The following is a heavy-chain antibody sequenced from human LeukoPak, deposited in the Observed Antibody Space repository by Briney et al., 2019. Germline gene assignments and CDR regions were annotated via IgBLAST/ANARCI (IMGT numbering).Heavy chain of an antibody. CDR2: IKQDGSEK. CDR3: ARDLGSGSYYRSNFDY. CDR1: GFALSSSG. J-gene: IGHJ4*02. V-gene: IGHV3-7*01. D-gene: IGHD3-10*01. Sequence: PGGSLRLSCAASGFALSSSGMHWVRQAPGKGLEWVANIKQDGSEKYYVDSVKGRFTISRDNAKNSLYLQMNSLRAEDTAVYYCARDLGSGSYYRSNFDYWGQGTLVTVSS.